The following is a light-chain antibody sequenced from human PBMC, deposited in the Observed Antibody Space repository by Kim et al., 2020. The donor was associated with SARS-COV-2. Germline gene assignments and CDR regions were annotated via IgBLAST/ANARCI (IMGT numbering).Light chain of an antibody. J-gene: IGLJ2*01. CDR2: EDS. CDR1: KLGDKY. CDR3: QAWDTSIVV. Sequence: SYELTQPPSVSVSPGQTASITCSGDKLGDKYACWYQQKPGQSPLLVIYEDSKRPSGIPERFSGSNSGNTATLTISGTQAMDEADYCCQAWDTSIVVFGGGTKLTVL. V-gene: IGLV3-1*01.